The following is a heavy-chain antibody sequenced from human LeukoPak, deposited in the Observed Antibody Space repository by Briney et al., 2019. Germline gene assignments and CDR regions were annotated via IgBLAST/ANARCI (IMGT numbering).Heavy chain of an antibody. D-gene: IGHD4-17*01. J-gene: IGHJ4*02. CDR3: AKDPDYGDYEGY. CDR2: ISGSGGST. CDR1: GFTFSSYD. Sequence: GGSLRLSCGASGFTFSSYDMSWVRQAPGKGLERVLGISGSGGSTYYADSVKGRFTISRDNSKNTLYLQMNSLRAEDTAVYYCAKDPDYGDYEGYWGQGTLVTVSS. V-gene: IGHV3-23*01.